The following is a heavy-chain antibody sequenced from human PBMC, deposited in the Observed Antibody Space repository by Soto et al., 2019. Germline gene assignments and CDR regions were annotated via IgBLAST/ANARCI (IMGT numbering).Heavy chain of an antibody. CDR1: GGSISSSSYY. CDR3: ATPYSGYDFYSFDY. V-gene: IGHV4-39*01. J-gene: IGHJ4*02. CDR2: IYYSGST. Sequence: QLQLQESGPGLVKPSETLSLTCTVSGGSISSSSYYWGWIRQPPGKGLEWIGSIYYSGSTYYNPSRKGRVTISVDTSKNQFSLKLSSVTAADTAVYYCATPYSGYDFYSFDYWGQGTLVTVSS. D-gene: IGHD5-12*01.